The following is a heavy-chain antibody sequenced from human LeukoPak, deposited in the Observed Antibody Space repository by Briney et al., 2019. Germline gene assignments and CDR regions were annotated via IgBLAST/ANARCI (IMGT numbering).Heavy chain of an antibody. D-gene: IGHD6-19*01. V-gene: IGHV3-74*01. CDR2: INSDGSST. CDR1: GFTFSSYW. Sequence: GGSLRLSCAASGFTFSSYWMHWVRQAPGKGLVWVSRINSDGSSTSYADSVKGRFTISRDNAKNTLYLQMNSLRAEDTAVYYCARDPRFRCSGCPSPLGFDYWGQGTLVTVSS. CDR3: ARDPRFRCSGCPSPLGFDY. J-gene: IGHJ4*02.